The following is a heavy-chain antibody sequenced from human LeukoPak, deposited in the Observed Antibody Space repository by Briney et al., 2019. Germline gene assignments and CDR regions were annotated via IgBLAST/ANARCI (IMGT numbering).Heavy chain of an antibody. CDR1: GYSSTSYW. CDR2: ISPGDSDT. D-gene: IGHD5-24*01. V-gene: IGHV5-51*01. CDR3: ARQVEMATSDAFDI. Sequence: GESLKFSCKGSGYSSTSYWISWVRQMPGKGLEWRGIISPGDSDTRYSPSFQGQVTISADKSISTAYLQWSSLKASDTAMYYCARQVEMATSDAFDIWGQGTMVTVSS. J-gene: IGHJ3*02.